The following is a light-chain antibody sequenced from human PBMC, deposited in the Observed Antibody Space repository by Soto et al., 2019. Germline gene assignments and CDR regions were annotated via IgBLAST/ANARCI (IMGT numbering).Light chain of an antibody. CDR3: QQYYSMPST. CDR2: WSF. V-gene: IGKV4-1*01. CDR1: QSVLYSSNHKNY. Sequence: DIVMTQSPDSVAVSLGERATINCKSSQSVLYSSNHKNYLAWYQQIPGQPPKLLISWSFTREAGVPDRFSGSGAGTDFTLTISSLQAEDGAVYYCQQYYSMPSTFGQGTKVEIK. J-gene: IGKJ1*01.